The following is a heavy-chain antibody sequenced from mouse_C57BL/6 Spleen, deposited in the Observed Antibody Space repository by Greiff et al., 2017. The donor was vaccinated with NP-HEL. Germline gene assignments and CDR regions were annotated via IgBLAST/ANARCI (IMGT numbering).Heavy chain of an antibody. CDR1: GFTFSDYY. D-gene: IGHD1-1*01. CDR2: INYDGSST. CDR3: AREALLYYGSSYWYFDV. Sequence: EVKLEESEGGLVQPGSSMKLSCTASGFTFSDYYMAWVRQVPEKGLEWVANINYDGSSTYYLDSLKSRFIISRDNAKNILYLQMSSLKSEDTATYYCAREALLYYGSSYWYFDVWGTGTTVTVSS. V-gene: IGHV5-16*01. J-gene: IGHJ1*03.